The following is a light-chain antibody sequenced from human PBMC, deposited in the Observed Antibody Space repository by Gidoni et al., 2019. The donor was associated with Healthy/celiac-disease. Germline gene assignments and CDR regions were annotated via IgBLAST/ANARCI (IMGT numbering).Light chain of an antibody. V-gene: IGKV2-28*01. CDR2: LGS. CDR1: QSLLHSNGYNY. J-gene: IGKJ2*01. Sequence: DSVMTQSPLSLPVTPGEPASISCRSSQSLLHSNGYNYLDWYLQKPGQSPQLLIYLGSNRASGVPDRFSGSGSGTDFTLKISRVESEDVGVYYCMQALQTPRTFGQGTQLEIK. CDR3: MQALQTPRT.